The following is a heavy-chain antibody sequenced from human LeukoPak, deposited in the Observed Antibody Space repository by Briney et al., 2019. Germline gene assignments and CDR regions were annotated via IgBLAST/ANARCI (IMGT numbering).Heavy chain of an antibody. J-gene: IGHJ4*02. D-gene: IGHD6-19*01. CDR1: RGSISSYY. V-gene: IGHV4-4*07. CDR2: VYSNGST. Sequence: SETLSLTCSVSRGSISSYYWSWIRQPAGKGLEWIGRVYSNGSTNYNPSLKSRVTMSIDTSKNQFSLKLSSVTAADTAVYYCARDRSSGWYVVDYWGQGTLVTVSS. CDR3: ARDRSSGWYVVDY.